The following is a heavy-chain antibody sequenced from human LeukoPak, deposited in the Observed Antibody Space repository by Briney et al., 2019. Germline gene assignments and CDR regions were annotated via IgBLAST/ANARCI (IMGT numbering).Heavy chain of an antibody. J-gene: IGHJ2*01. Sequence: GGSLRLSCAASGFTFSNYAMSWVRQAPGKGLEWVSGISDSGGNTHYADSVRGRFTISRDNSKNTLYLQMNSLRAADAAVYYCARNSLGYCSGGSCYSCWYFDLWGSGTLVTVSS. D-gene: IGHD2-15*01. CDR2: ISDSGGNT. V-gene: IGHV3-23*01. CDR3: ARNSLGYCSGGSCYSCWYFDL. CDR1: GFTFSNYA.